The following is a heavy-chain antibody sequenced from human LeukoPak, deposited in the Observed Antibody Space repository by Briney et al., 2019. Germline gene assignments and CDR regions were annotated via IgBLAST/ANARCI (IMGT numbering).Heavy chain of an antibody. D-gene: IGHD4-17*01. CDR2: ISGSGGST. J-gene: IGHJ2*01. CDR3: ARSPTVTIRFWYFDL. Sequence: GGSLRLSCAASGFTFSSYAMSWVRQAPGKGLEWVSAISGSGGSTYYADSVKGRFTISRDNSKNTLYLQMNSLRAEDTAVYYCARSPTVTIRFWYFDLWARGTLVTVSS. CDR1: GFTFSSYA. V-gene: IGHV3-23*01.